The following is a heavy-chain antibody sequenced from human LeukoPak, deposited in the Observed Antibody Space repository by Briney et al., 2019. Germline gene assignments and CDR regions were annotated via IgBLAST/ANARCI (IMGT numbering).Heavy chain of an antibody. CDR1: GFTVSRNY. CDR2: VYSNNST. Sequence: LGGSLRLSCAASGFTVSRNYRSWVRQAPGKGLEWVSVVYSNNSTYYPDSVKGRFTISRNSSNNTLYLQMNSLRVQGTAIYYCARGINMMIVAPGYWGQGTLVTVSS. V-gene: IGHV3-53*01. J-gene: IGHJ4*02. CDR3: ARGINMMIVAPGY. D-gene: IGHD3-22*01.